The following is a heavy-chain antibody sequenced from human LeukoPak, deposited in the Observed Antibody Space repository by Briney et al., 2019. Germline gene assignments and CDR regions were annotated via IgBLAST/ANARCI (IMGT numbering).Heavy chain of an antibody. CDR3: TRDGQWDLSYFDC. D-gene: IGHD1-26*01. CDR1: GFTFSSYG. CDR2: MSHDGRTK. Sequence: PGGTLRLSCAASGFTFSSYGMSWVRQAPGRGLEWVALMSHDGRTKYYADSVKGRFTISRDNSNNTLFLQMDSLTVGDTAMYYCTRDGQWDLSYFDCWGQGTLVTVSS. J-gene: IGHJ4*02. V-gene: IGHV3-30*03.